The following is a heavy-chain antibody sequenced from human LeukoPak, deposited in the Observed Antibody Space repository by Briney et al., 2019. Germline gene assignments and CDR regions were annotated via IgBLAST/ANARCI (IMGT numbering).Heavy chain of an antibody. J-gene: IGHJ5*02. D-gene: IGHD4-11*01. CDR3: ASHYSNYNSWFDP. CDR2: ISTSSTTI. CDR1: GFTFSDYS. Sequence: GGSPRLSCAVSGFTFSDYSMNWVRQAPGKGLEWVSYISTSSTTIYYADSVKGRFTISRDNAKNSLYLQMNSLRAEDTAVYYCASHYSNYNSWFDPWGQGTLVTVSS. V-gene: IGHV3-48*01.